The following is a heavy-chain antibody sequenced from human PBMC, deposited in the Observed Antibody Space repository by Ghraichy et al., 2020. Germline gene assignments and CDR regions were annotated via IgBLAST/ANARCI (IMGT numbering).Heavy chain of an antibody. D-gene: IGHD3-22*01. V-gene: IGHV3-33*01. Sequence: GASLNISCAASGFTFSSYGMHWVRQAPGKGLEWVAVIWFDGSNKYYADSVKGRFTISRDSSKNTLYLQMNSLRAEDTAVYYCARASYYDSSGYYRTYYFDYCGQGTLFTVSS. J-gene: IGHJ4*02. CDR1: GFTFSSYG. CDR2: IWFDGSNK. CDR3: ARASYYDSSGYYRTYYFDY.